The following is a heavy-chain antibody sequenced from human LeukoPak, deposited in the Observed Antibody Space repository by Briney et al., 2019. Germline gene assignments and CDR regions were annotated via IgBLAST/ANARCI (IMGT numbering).Heavy chain of an antibody. Sequence: ASVKVSCKASGYRFSSYGITWVRQAPGQGLEWMGWISGNKGNTNYAQKFQGRVTMTIDTSTTTAYMEVRSLRSDDTAVYYCAREGSEYYGMDVWGQGTTVTVSS. CDR3: AREGSEYYGMDV. CDR1: GYRFSSYG. CDR2: ISGNKGNT. V-gene: IGHV1-18*01. J-gene: IGHJ6*02.